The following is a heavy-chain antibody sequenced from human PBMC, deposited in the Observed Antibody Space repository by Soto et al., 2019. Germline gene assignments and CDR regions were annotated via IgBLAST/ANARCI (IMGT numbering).Heavy chain of an antibody. CDR2: IYYSGST. D-gene: IGHD3-22*01. J-gene: IGHJ6*02. CDR1: GGSISSYY. CDR3: ARDIRDYYDSSGYSEVSYYYGMDV. V-gene: IGHV4-59*01. Sequence: SETLSLTCTVSGGSISSYYWSWIRQPPGKGLEWIGYIYYSGSTNYNPSLKSRVTISVDTSKNQFSLKLSSVAAADTAVYYCARDIRDYYDSSGYSEVSYYYGMDVWGQGTTVTVSS.